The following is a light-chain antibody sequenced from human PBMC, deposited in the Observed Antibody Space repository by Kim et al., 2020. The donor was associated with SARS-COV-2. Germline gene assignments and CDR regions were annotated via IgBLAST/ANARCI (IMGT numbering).Light chain of an antibody. CDR2: GAS. CDR3: QQYNKWPPLT. Sequence: EIVMTQSPATLSVSPGERATLSCRASQSVSSNLAWYQQKPGQAPRLIIYGASTRATGIPDRFSGSGSGTEFTLTISSLQSEDFAVYYCQQYNKWPPLTFGGGTKVDSK. J-gene: IGKJ4*01. CDR1: QSVSSN. V-gene: IGKV3-15*01.